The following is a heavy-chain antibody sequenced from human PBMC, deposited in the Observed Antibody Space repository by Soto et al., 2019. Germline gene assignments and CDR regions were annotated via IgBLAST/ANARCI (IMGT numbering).Heavy chain of an antibody. CDR1: GGTFSNFA. V-gene: IGHV1-69*01. D-gene: IGHD6-19*01. CDR3: ARADNSGFFIGYYGLDV. Sequence: QVQLVQSGAEVKKPGSSVKVSCKASGGTFSNFAISWVRQAPGQGLEWMGAIIPVYDTAKYAQKFQDRLTITADESTSTAYMELRSLRSEDTAVYYCARADNSGFFIGYYGLDVWGQGTTVTVSS. CDR2: IIPVYDTA. J-gene: IGHJ6*02.